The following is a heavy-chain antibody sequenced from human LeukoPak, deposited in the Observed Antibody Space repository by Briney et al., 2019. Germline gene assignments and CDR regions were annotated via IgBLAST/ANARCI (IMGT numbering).Heavy chain of an antibody. Sequence: GGSLRLSCAASGFTFSSYAMHWVRQAPGKGLEWVAVISYDGSNKYYADSVKGRFTISRDNSKNTLYLQMNSLRAEDTAVYYCARDLRRFLEGRYIDDWGQGTLVTVSS. D-gene: IGHD3-3*01. CDR1: GFTFSSYA. V-gene: IGHV3-30*04. CDR2: ISYDGSNK. J-gene: IGHJ4*02. CDR3: ARDLRRFLEGRYIDD.